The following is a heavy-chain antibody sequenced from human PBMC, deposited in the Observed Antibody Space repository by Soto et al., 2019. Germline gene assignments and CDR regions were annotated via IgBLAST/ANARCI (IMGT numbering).Heavy chain of an antibody. CDR3: EGTPRHGLDSSRLDV. V-gene: IGHV1-2*02. Sequence: SGKGCPRAAGYTFTPYYIHWVRQATRQGLEWVGWLNPRNGATNYALKFHGRVTMSRDTSISTAYMELSRLRSDDTALYYCEGTPRHGLDSSRLDV. J-gene: IGHJ3*01. CDR1: GYTFTPYY. CDR2: LNPRNGAT. D-gene: IGHD4-17*01.